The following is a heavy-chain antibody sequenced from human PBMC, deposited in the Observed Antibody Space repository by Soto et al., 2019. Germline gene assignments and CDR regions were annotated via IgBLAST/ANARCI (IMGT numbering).Heavy chain of an antibody. D-gene: IGHD2-15*01. V-gene: IGHV1-2*04. J-gene: IGHJ6*02. Sequence: ASVKVSCKASGYTFTGYYMHWVRQAPGQRLEWMGWINPNSGGTNYAQKFQGWVTMTRDTSISTAYMELSRLRSDDTAVYYCARAAGYCSGGSCYSYYYYGMDVWGQGTTVTVSS. CDR3: ARAAGYCSGGSCYSYYYYGMDV. CDR1: GYTFTGYY. CDR2: INPNSGGT.